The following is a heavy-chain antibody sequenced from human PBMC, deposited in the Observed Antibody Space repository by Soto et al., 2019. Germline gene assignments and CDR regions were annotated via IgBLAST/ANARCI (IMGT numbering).Heavy chain of an antibody. D-gene: IGHD2-2*01. CDR3: ARLRTPKSDGNHCSSTSCYGSFGYWYFDL. Sequence: PSETLSLTCTVSGGSISSSSYYWGWIRQPPGKGLEWIGSIYYSGSTYYNPSLKSRVTISVDTSKNQFSLKLSSVTAADTAVYYCARLRTPKSDGNHCSSTSCYGSFGYWYFDLWGRGTLVTVSS. CDR2: IYYSGST. J-gene: IGHJ2*01. V-gene: IGHV4-39*01. CDR1: GGSISSSSYY.